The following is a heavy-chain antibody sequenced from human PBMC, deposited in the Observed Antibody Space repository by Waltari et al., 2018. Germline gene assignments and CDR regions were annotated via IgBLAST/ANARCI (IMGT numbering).Heavy chain of an antibody. CDR1: GIPFSSYG. D-gene: IGHD1-26*01. Sequence: QVQLVESGGGVVQPGGSLRLSCAASGIPFSSYGMPSVRQAPGKGLEWVAFIRYDGSNKYYADSVKGRFTISRDNSKNTLYLQMNSLRAEDTAVYYCAKVRGVIVGAYFDYWGQGTLVTVSS. CDR2: IRYDGSNK. J-gene: IGHJ4*02. V-gene: IGHV3-30*02. CDR3: AKVRGVIVGAYFDY.